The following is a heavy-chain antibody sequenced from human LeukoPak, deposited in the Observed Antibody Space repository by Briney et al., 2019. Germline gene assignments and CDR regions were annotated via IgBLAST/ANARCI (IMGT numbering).Heavy chain of an antibody. Sequence: SETLSLTCAVYGGSFSGYYWSWIRQPPGKGLEWIGEINHSGSTYYNPSLKSRVTISVDTSKNQFSLKLSSVTAADTAVYYCATGTGDGYNSDYWGQGTLVTVSS. V-gene: IGHV4-34*01. D-gene: IGHD5-24*01. CDR1: GGSFSGYY. J-gene: IGHJ4*02. CDR2: INHSGST. CDR3: ATGTGDGYNSDY.